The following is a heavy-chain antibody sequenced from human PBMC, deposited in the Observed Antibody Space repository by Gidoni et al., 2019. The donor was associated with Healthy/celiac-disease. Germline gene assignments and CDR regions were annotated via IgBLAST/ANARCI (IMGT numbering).Heavy chain of an antibody. CDR2: INHSGST. Sequence: QVQLQQWGAGLLKPSETLSPTCAVYGGSVSCYYWSWIRQPPGKGLEWIGEINHSGSTNYNPSLKSRVTISVDTSKNQFSLWLSSVTAADTAVYYCARGHDNWNDGFGYWGQGTLVTVSS. CDR1: GGSVSCYY. V-gene: IGHV4-34*01. CDR3: ARGHDNWNDGFGY. J-gene: IGHJ4*02. D-gene: IGHD1-1*01.